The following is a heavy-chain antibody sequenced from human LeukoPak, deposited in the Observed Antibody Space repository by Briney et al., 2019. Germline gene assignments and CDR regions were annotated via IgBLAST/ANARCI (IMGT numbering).Heavy chain of an antibody. Sequence: ASVKVSCKASGYTFLHHDINWVRQVTGQGLEWMAWVSPNSGNTGYAQKFKGRVTLTIDTSINTAYMELSSLRSEDTGVYCCARINGRGNGWLRPLDYWGQGTLVTVPS. CDR1: GYTFLHHD. D-gene: IGHD6-19*01. J-gene: IGHJ4*02. CDR3: ARINGRGNGWLRPLDY. V-gene: IGHV1-8*01. CDR2: VSPNSGNT.